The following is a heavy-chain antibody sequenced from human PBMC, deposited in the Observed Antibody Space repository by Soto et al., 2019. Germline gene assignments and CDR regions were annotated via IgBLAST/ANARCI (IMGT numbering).Heavy chain of an antibody. CDR2: IIPTSDTS. D-gene: IGHD2-21*02. CDR1: GCPFSNYA. J-gene: IGHJ4*02. CDR3: ARIRSCGRDCCPLPDY. V-gene: IGHV1-69*13. Sequence: SVKVSCKASGCPFSNYAFSCVRQATAHGLEWVGAIIPTSDTSFYAQKLPGRLKITADDSESTVSLEHNTLKLEDTAVYFCARIRSCGRDCCPLPDYGSLGTVVTVPS.